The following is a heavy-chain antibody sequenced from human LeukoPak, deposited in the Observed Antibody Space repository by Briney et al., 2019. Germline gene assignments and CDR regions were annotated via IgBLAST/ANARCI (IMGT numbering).Heavy chain of an antibody. J-gene: IGHJ3*02. CDR1: GVSVSSVTYF. Sequence: PSETLSLTCTVSGVSVSSVTYFWGWIRQPPGKGLEWIGTIYYSGNTYYNPSLKSRVTISLDTSKNQFSLKLSSVTAADTAVYYCARDSPDSSGYFAAFDIWGQGTMVTVSS. D-gene: IGHD3-22*01. V-gene: IGHV4-39*07. CDR3: ARDSPDSSGYFAAFDI. CDR2: IYYSGNT.